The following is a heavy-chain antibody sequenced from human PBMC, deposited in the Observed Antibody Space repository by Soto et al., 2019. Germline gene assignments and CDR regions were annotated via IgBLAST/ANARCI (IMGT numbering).Heavy chain of an antibody. D-gene: IGHD2-15*01. CDR3: ARDQGYCSGGSCYVAGY. Sequence: GGSLRLSCSASGFTFSSYWMHWVRQAPGKGLVWVSRINSDGSSTSYADSVKGRFTISRDNAKNTLYLQMNSLRAEDTAVYYCARDQGYCSGGSCYVAGYWGQGTLVTVSS. J-gene: IGHJ4*02. V-gene: IGHV3-74*01. CDR1: GFTFSSYW. CDR2: INSDGSST.